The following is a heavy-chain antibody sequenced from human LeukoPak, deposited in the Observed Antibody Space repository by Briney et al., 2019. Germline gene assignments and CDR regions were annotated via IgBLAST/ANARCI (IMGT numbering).Heavy chain of an antibody. Sequence: GGSLRLSCAASGFTFSSYAMHWVRQAPGKGLEWVAVISYDGSNKYYADSVKGQFTISRDNSKNTLYLQMNSLRAEDTAVYYCARDSYCSGGSCYGYFDYWGQGALVTVSS. D-gene: IGHD2-15*01. CDR3: ARDSYCSGGSCYGYFDY. CDR1: GFTFSSYA. V-gene: IGHV3-30*04. CDR2: ISYDGSNK. J-gene: IGHJ4*02.